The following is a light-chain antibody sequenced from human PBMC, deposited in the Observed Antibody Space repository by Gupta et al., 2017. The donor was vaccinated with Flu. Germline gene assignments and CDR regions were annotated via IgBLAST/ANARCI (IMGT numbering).Light chain of an antibody. J-gene: IGKJ4*01. CDR2: GAS. Sequence: ELVMTQSPATLSVSTGDSDTLFCRASPSVSTNLGWYQKKPGQAPRLLIYGASTRDTGIPGRFRGRGAGKEFPLIISRRQWEDFAVYYCQQYNNWPPLTFGGGTKVEIK. CDR3: QQYNNWPPLT. CDR1: PSVSTN. V-gene: IGKV3-15*01.